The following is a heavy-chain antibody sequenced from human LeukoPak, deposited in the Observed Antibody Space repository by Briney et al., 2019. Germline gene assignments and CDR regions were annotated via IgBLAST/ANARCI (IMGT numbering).Heavy chain of an antibody. CDR1: GGSISSYY. Sequence: SETLSLTCTVSGGSISSYYWSWIRQPPGKGLEWIGYIYYSGSTNYNPSLKSRVTISVDTSKNQFSLKLSSVTAADTAVYYCARRVVSPSVKYDAFDIWGQGTMVTVSS. CDR3: ARRVVSPSVKYDAFDI. V-gene: IGHV4-59*08. J-gene: IGHJ3*02. D-gene: IGHD2-2*01. CDR2: IYYSGST.